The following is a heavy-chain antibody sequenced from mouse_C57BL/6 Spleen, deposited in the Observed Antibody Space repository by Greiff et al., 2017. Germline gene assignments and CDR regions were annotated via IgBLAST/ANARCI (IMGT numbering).Heavy chain of an antibody. CDR3: ANYYYGSSWFAY. J-gene: IGHJ3*01. CDR2: INPSTGGT. V-gene: IGHV1-42*01. Sequence: EVQLQESGPELVKPGASVKISCKASGYSFTGYYMNWVKQSPEKSLEWIGEINPSTGGTTYNQKFKAKATLNVDKSSSTAYMQLKSLTSEDSAVYYCANYYYGSSWFAYWGQGTLVTVSA. CDR1: GYSFTGYY. D-gene: IGHD1-1*01.